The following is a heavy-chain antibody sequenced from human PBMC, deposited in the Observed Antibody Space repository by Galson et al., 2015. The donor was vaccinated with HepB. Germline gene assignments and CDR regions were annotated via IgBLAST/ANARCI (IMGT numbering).Heavy chain of an antibody. Sequence: SLRLSCAASGFTFSSYEMNWVRQAPGKGLEWISYISNSGSSKYYTDSVMGRFTVSRDDAKSSLYLQMNSLRAEDTAVYYCARGTTGLDYWGQGTLVTVSS. D-gene: IGHD1-7*01. CDR1: GFTFSSYE. J-gene: IGHJ4*02. CDR3: ARGTTGLDY. V-gene: IGHV3-48*03. CDR2: ISNSGSSK.